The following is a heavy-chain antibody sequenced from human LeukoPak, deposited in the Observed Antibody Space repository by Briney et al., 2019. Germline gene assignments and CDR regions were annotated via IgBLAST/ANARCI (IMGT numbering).Heavy chain of an antibody. J-gene: IGHJ4*02. CDR2: INPNTNGI. CDR3: ASGSYFTPPHYFDY. D-gene: IGHD1-26*01. Sequence: ASVRVSCKASGYTISDYFMHWVRQAPGQGLEWMGWINPNTNGINYAQKFQGRVTMTRDTSISTAYMELSRLRSDDTAVYYCASGSYFTPPHYFDYWGQGTLVTVSS. V-gene: IGHV1-2*02. CDR1: GYTISDYF.